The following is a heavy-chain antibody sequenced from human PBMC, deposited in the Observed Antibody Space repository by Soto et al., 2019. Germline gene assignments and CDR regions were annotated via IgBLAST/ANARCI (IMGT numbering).Heavy chain of an antibody. J-gene: IGHJ4*02. Sequence: GGSLRLSCAASGFTFSSYSMNWVRQAPGKGLEWVSSISSSSSYIYYADSVKGRFTISRDNAKNPLYLQMNSLRAEDTAVYYCARDHCNNGGCTFDYWGQGTLVTVSS. V-gene: IGHV3-21*01. CDR1: GFTFSSYS. CDR3: ARDHCNNGGCTFDY. CDR2: ISSSSSYI. D-gene: IGHD2-8*01.